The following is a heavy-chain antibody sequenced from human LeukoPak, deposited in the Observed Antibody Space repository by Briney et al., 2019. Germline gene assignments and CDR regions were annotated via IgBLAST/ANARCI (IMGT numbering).Heavy chain of an antibody. CDR3: SRESGAFSPFGY. V-gene: IGHV4-4*02. CDR2: ISLSGLT. CDR1: GGSISSTNW. D-gene: IGHD1-26*01. J-gene: IGHJ4*02. Sequence: SETLSLTCGVSGGSISSTNWWSWVRQPPGQGLEWIGEISLSGLTNYNPSLKSRVTMSLDKSKNHLSLNLTSVTVADTAVYYCSRESGAFSPFGYWGQGTLVTVSS.